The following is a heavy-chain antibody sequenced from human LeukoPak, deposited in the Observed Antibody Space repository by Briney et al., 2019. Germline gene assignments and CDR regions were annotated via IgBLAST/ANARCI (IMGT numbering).Heavy chain of an antibody. V-gene: IGHV4-59*01. Sequence: PWETLTLTCTASGGTFSSYYRSWIRQPPGKGLEWIGYIYYSGSTNYNPSSKSRGAIFVDTSKNQSWLKLRSVPSADTAVYYCARNLGYCSSTSCYRGPYFDYWGRGTLVTVSS. CDR1: GGTFSSYY. D-gene: IGHD2-2*01. J-gene: IGHJ4*02. CDR3: ARNLGYCSSTSCYRGPYFDY. CDR2: IYYSGST.